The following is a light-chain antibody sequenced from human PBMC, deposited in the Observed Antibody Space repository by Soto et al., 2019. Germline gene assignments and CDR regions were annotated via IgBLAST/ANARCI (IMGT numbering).Light chain of an antibody. V-gene: IGKV1-33*01. Sequence: DIQMTQSPSSLSASVGDRVTITCQASQDISNYLNWYQQKPGKAPKLLIYDASNLETGVPSRFTGSGAGTHFTFTISSLQPEDTATYYCQQYDNPPPYTFGQGTKLEIK. CDR1: QDISNY. CDR2: DAS. J-gene: IGKJ2*01. CDR3: QQYDNPPPYT.